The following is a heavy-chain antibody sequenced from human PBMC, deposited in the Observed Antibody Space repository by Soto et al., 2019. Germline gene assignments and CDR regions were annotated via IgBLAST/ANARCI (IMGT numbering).Heavy chain of an antibody. V-gene: IGHV3-11*01. CDR2: ISSSGSSI. D-gene: IGHD6-19*01. Sequence: QLQLVESGGGLVKPGGSLRLSCEASGFTFSDYYMSWIRHAPGKGLEWVSYISSSGSSIYYADSVKGRFTISSDNAKNSLYLQMNSLRAEDTAVYYCARALTSTGWHDWYFDLWGRGTLVTVSS. CDR3: ARALTSTGWHDWYFDL. CDR1: GFTFSDYY. J-gene: IGHJ2*01.